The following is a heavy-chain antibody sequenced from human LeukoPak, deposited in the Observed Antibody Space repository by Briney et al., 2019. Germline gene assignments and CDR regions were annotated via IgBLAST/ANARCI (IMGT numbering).Heavy chain of an antibody. D-gene: IGHD5-24*01. J-gene: IGHJ4*02. V-gene: IGHV3-48*04. CDR1: GFTFSSYA. CDR2: ISSSGSTI. Sequence: GGSLRLSCAASGFTFSSYAMSWVRQAPGKGLEWVSYISSSGSTIYYADSVKGRFTISRDNAKNSLYLQMNSLRAEDTAVYYCARDYADGYNLIYWGQGTLVTVSS. CDR3: ARDYADGYNLIY.